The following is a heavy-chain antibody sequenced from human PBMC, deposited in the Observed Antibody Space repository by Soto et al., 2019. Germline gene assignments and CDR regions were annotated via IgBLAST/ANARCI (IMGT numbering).Heavy chain of an antibody. J-gene: IGHJ1*01. Sequence: QVQLVESGGGVVQPGRSLRLSCAASGFTFSSYGMHWVRQAPGTGLEWVAVIWYDGSNKYYADSVKGRFTISRDNSKNTLYLQMNSLRAEDTAVYYCAREGFEAYCGGDCYSRVHEYFQHWGQGTLVTVSS. CDR3: AREGFEAYCGGDCYSRVHEYFQH. CDR2: IWYDGSNK. D-gene: IGHD2-21*02. V-gene: IGHV3-33*01. CDR1: GFTFSSYG.